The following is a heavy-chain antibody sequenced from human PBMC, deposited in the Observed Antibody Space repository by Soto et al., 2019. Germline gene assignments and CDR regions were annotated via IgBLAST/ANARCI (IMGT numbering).Heavy chain of an antibody. V-gene: IGHV3-11*01. J-gene: IGHJ3*02. CDR1: GFTFSDYY. D-gene: IGHD3-9*01. CDR3: YSHDYDSLTGYYKGGSNAFDI. CDR2: ISSSGSTI. Sequence: QVQLVESGGGLVKPGGSLRLSCAASGFTFSDYYMXWIRQAPGKGLEWVSYISSSGSTIYYADSVKGRFTISRDNAKKSLELQMNSLRAEDTAVYYCYSHDYDSLTGYYKGGSNAFDIWGQGTMVTVSS.